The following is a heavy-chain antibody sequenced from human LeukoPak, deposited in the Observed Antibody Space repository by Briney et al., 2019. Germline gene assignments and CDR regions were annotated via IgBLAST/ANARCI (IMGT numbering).Heavy chain of an antibody. CDR3: ATATYYDSSGYES. CDR1: GGSISSYY. CDR2: IYYSGST. V-gene: IGHV4-59*01. J-gene: IGHJ4*02. D-gene: IGHD3-22*01. Sequence: PSETLSLTCTVSGGSISSYYWSWIRQPPGKGLEWIGYIYYSGSTNYNPSLKSRVTISVDTSKNQFSLKLSSVTAADTAVYYCATATYYDSSGYESWGQGTLVTVSS.